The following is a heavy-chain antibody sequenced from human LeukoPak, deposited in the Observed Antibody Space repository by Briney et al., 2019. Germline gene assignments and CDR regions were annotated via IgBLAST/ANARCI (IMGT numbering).Heavy chain of an antibody. J-gene: IGHJ6*02. CDR2: ISGYNGNT. CDR3: ARGGGSGSNGMDV. Sequence: ASVKVSCKASGYTFTSYDISWVRQAAGQGLEWMGWISGYNGNTNYGQKFQGRVTVTTDKSTSTAYMELRSLRSDDTAVYYCARGGGSGSNGMDVWGQGTTVTVSS. CDR1: GYTFTSYD. D-gene: IGHD3-10*01. V-gene: IGHV1-18*01.